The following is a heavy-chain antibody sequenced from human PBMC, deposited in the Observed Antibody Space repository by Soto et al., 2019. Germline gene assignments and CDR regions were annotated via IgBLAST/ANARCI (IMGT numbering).Heavy chain of an antibody. CDR2: IIPIFGTA. CDR1: GGTFSSYA. Sequence: GASVKVSCKASGGTFSSYAISWVRQAPGQGLEWMGGIIPIFGTANYAQKFQGRVTITADESTSTAYMELSSLRSEDTAVYYCARAGRNIVVIDYWGQGTLVTVSS. J-gene: IGHJ4*02. V-gene: IGHV1-69*13. CDR3: ARAGRNIVVIDY. D-gene: IGHD2-21*01.